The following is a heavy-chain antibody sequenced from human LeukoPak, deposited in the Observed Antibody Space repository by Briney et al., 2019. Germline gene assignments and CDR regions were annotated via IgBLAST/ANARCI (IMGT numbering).Heavy chain of an antibody. Sequence: GGSLRLSCAASGFTFSSYAMSWVRQAPGKGLEWVSAISGSGGSTYYADSVKGRFTISRDNSKNTLYLQMNSLRAEDTAVYYCARVIAAAGTGGLRFDPWGQGTLVTVSS. V-gene: IGHV3-23*01. CDR2: ISGSGGST. J-gene: IGHJ5*02. D-gene: IGHD6-13*01. CDR3: ARVIAAAGTGGLRFDP. CDR1: GFTFSSYA.